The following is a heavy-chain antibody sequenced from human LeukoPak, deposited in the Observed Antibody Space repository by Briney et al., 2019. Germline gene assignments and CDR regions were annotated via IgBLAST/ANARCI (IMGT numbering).Heavy chain of an antibody. J-gene: IGHJ4*02. V-gene: IGHV3-11*01. D-gene: IGHD3-9*01. CDR3: AREYFDWLDY. CDR1: GFTVSSNY. CDR2: ISSSGSTI. Sequence: PGGSLRLSCAASGFTVSSNYMSWIRQAPGKGLEWVSYISSSGSTIYYADSVKGRFTISRDNAKNSLYLQMNSLRAEDTAVYYCAREYFDWLDYWGQGTLVTVSS.